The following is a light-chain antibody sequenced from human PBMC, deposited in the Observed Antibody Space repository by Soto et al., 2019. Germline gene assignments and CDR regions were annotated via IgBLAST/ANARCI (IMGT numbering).Light chain of an antibody. CDR2: GTS. Sequence: ETVLTQSPGTLSLSPGERATLSCRASQSVSATYLAWYQQKPGQAPRLLIYGTSSRATGIADRFSGSGSGTDFTLTISRLEPEDVAVYYCQQYGTAQLTFGGGTKVEIK. V-gene: IGKV3-20*01. CDR3: QQYGTAQLT. J-gene: IGKJ4*01. CDR1: QSVSATY.